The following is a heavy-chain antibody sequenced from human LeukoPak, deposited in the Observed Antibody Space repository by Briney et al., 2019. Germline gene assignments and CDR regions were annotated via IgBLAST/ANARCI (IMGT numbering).Heavy chain of an antibody. CDR1: GFTFSTYD. D-gene: IGHD1-1*01. Sequence: GGSLRLSCAASGFTFSTYDMHWVRQAPGKGLEWVAVISYDGSRKHYADSVRGRFSISRDNSESTLFLQMNSLTTDDTSVYFCAKYAYNWNAPDGFDMWGQGTMVTVSS. V-gene: IGHV3-30*18. CDR2: ISYDGSRK. CDR3: AKYAYNWNAPDGFDM. J-gene: IGHJ3*02.